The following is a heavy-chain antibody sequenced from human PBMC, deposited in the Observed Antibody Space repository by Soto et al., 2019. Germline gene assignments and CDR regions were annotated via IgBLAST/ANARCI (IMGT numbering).Heavy chain of an antibody. J-gene: IGHJ5*02. CDR1: GYTFTSYG. CDR2: ISASNGKT. Sequence: ASVKVSCKASGYTFTSYGISWVRQAPGQGLKWLGLISASNGKTNYVQKLQGRVTMTTDTSTSTAYMELRSLRSDDPAVYYCSRDVDVGYCSGGSCGRFDPWGQGTLVTVSS. V-gene: IGHV1-18*01. D-gene: IGHD2-15*01. CDR3: SRDVDVGYCSGGSCGRFDP.